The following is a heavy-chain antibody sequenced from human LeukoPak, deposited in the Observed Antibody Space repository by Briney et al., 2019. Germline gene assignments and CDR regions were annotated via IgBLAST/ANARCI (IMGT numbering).Heavy chain of an antibody. CDR3: ARSGQQLLFAFDI. CDR2: IDHSGST. Sequence: SETLSLTCTVSGASISSSTYYWGVIRQPPGKGLEWIGSIDHSGSTYYNPSRKSRVTISVDTSNNHFSLKLNSVTAADTAVYYCARSGQQLLFAFDIWGQGTMVTVSS. D-gene: IGHD6-13*01. J-gene: IGHJ3*02. CDR1: GASISSSTYY. V-gene: IGHV4-39*02.